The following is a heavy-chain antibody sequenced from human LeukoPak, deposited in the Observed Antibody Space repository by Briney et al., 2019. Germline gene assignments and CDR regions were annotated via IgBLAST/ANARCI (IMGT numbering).Heavy chain of an antibody. CDR2: ISSSGSTI. J-gene: IGHJ4*02. CDR3: ARACSSTSCYSDY. V-gene: IGHV3-48*03. D-gene: IGHD2-2*01. Sequence: PGRSLRLSCAASGFIFSSYEMNWVRQAPGKGLEWVSYISSSGSTIYYADSVKGRFTISRDNAKNSLYLQMNSLRAEDTAIYYCARACSSTSCYSDYWGQGTLVTVSP. CDR1: GFIFSSYE.